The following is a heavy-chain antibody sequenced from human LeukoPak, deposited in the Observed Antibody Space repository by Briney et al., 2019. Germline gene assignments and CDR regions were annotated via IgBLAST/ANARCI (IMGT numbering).Heavy chain of an antibody. CDR3: ARGTFVTYYYGSRRNYFDY. D-gene: IGHD3-10*01. Sequence: SETLSLTCAVSGGSISSGGYSWSWIRQPPGKGLEWIGYIYHSGSTYYNPSLKSRVTISVDRSKNQFSLKLSSVTAADTAVYYCARGTFVTYYYGSRRNYFDYWGQGTLVTVSS. V-gene: IGHV4-30-2*01. CDR2: IYHSGST. J-gene: IGHJ4*02. CDR1: GGSISSGGYS.